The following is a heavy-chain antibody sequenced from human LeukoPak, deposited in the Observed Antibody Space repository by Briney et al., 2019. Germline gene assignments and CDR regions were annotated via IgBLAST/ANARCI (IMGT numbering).Heavy chain of an antibody. CDR2: VNPNSGGT. D-gene: IGHD1-26*01. J-gene: IGHJ4*02. V-gene: IGHV1-2*02. CDR1: GYTFTGYY. CDR3: ARETPTTWELLL. Sequence: ASVKVSCKASGYTFTGYYMHWVRQAPGQGLEWMGWVNPNSGGTNYAQKFQGRVTMTRDTSISTAYMELSRLRSDDTAVYYCARETPTTWELLLWGQGTLVTVSS.